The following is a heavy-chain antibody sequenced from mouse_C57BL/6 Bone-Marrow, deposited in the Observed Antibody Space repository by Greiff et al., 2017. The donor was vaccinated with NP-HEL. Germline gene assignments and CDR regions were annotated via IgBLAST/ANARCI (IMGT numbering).Heavy chain of an antibody. J-gene: IGHJ3*01. Sequence: VQVVESGPGLVAPSQSLSITCTVSGFSLTSYGVDWVRQSPGKGLEWLGVIWGVGSTNYNSALKARLSISKDNSKSQVFLIMNSLQTDDTAMYYCASGIYYDNYWGQGTLVTVSA. V-gene: IGHV2-6*01. CDR1: GFSLTSYG. D-gene: IGHD2-1*01. CDR2: IWGVGST. CDR3: ASGIYYDNY.